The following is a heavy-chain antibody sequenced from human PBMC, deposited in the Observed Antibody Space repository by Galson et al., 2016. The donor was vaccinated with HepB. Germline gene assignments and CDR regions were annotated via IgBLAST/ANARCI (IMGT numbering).Heavy chain of an antibody. Sequence: SLRLSCAASEFSVSGNYLSWVRQAPGKGLEWVSTVYTGRGTYYADSVKDRFTVSIDTFTNILSLQMSGLRGDAPALYSCARDTGDGVNCYSVDWGQGALVAVSS. CDR3: ARDTGDGVNCYSVD. CDR2: VYTGRGT. J-gene: IGHJ4*02. CDR1: EFSVSGNY. D-gene: IGHD2-8*02. V-gene: IGHV3-66*01.